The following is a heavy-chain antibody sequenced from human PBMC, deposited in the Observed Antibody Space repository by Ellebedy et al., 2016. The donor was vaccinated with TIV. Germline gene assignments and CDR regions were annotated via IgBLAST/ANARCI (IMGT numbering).Heavy chain of an antibody. CDR1: GFIFSNYW. CDR2: IKQDGSEI. J-gene: IGHJ4*02. V-gene: IGHV3-7*01. Sequence: GESLKISXAASGFIFSNYWMSWVRQAPGKGLEWVANIKQDGSEIYYVDSVKGRFTISRDNAKNSLYLQMNSLRAEDTAVYYCARDKIVGATYFDYWGQGTLVTVSS. D-gene: IGHD1-26*01. CDR3: ARDKIVGATYFDY.